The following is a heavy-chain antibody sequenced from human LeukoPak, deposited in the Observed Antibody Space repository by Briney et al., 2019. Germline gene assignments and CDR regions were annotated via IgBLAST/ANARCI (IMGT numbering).Heavy chain of an antibody. CDR2: IYSTGST. J-gene: IGHJ6*03. CDR1: VASISRCH. CDR3: ARVKVVGGNYMDV. Sequence: SETLSLTCSVSVASISRCHWSWIRQPAGKGLEGIGRIYSTGSTNYNPALKSRVTMSVDTSKNQFSLKLTSVTAADTAMYYCARVKVVGGNYMDVWGKGTTVTVSS. V-gene: IGHV4-4*07. D-gene: IGHD2-15*01.